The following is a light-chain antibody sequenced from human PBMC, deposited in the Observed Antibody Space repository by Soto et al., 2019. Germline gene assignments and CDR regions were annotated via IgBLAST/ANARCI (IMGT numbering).Light chain of an antibody. J-gene: IGKJ5*01. V-gene: IGKV3-11*01. CDR2: AAS. Sequence: EIVLTQSPATLSLSPGEGATLSCRASQSVGSYLAWYQQKPGQAPRLLIYAASNRATGIPARFSGSGSVTDVTLTISSLEPEEFAVYFCQHRSNWPITFGQGTRLAIK. CDR3: QHRSNWPIT. CDR1: QSVGSY.